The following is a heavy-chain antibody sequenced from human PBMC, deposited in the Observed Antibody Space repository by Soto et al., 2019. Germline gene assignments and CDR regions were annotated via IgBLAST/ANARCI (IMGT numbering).Heavy chain of an antibody. Sequence: ASVKVSCKASVYTFTSYGISWVSLTPGQGLEWMGWISAYNGNTNYAQKLQGRVTMTTDTSTSTAYMELRSLRSDDTAVYYCARDRHELSGEFDPWGQGTLVTVSS. J-gene: IGHJ5*02. CDR1: VYTFTSYG. CDR2: ISAYNGNT. V-gene: IGHV1-18*01. CDR3: ARDRHELSGEFDP. D-gene: IGHD3-10*01.